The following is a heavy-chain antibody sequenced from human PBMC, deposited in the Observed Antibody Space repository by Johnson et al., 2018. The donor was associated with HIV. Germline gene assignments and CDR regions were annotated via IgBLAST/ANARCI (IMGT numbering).Heavy chain of an antibody. Sequence: QVQLVESGGGLVKPGGSLRLSCAASGLTFSDYDMSWIRQAPGKGLEWVSYISSSGSTIYSADSVQGRFTTSRDNAKNSLYLQMDSLRAEDTAVYYCARSKDCSVGTCPDGFDIWGQGTMVIVSS. CDR1: GLTFSDYD. J-gene: IGHJ3*02. CDR2: ISSSGSTI. V-gene: IGHV3-11*04. D-gene: IGHD2-15*01. CDR3: ARSKDCSVGTCPDGFDI.